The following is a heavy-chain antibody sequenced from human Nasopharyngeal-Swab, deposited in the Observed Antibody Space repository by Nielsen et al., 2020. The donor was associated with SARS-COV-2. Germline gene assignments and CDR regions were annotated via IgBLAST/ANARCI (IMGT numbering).Heavy chain of an antibody. CDR2: MYSSGRT. V-gene: IGHV4-61*06. CDR3: ARSRGNFYDYGKDV. Sequence: RQAPGKGRESIGHMYSSGRTNYNPCLKSGVTMSLVTSRNQFSLRLNSVTAADTAVYFCARSRGNFYDYGKDVWGQGTTVTVSS. D-gene: IGHD3-10*01. J-gene: IGHJ6*02.